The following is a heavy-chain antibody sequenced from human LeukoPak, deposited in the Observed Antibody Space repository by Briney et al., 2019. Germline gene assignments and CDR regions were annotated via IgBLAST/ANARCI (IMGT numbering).Heavy chain of an antibody. J-gene: IGHJ6*02. CDR3: ARTFIAVATNYYYYGMDV. V-gene: IGHV1-69*13. Sequence: ASVKVTCKASGGTFSSYAISWVRQAPGQGLEWMGGIIPIFGTANYAQKFQGRVTITADESTSTAYMELSSLRSEDTAVYYCARTFIAVATNYYYYGMDVWGQGTTVTVSS. CDR1: GGTFSSYA. CDR2: IIPIFGTA. D-gene: IGHD6-19*01.